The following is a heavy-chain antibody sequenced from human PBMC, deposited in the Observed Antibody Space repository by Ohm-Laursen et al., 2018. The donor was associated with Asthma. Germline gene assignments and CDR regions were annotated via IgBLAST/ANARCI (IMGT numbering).Heavy chain of an antibody. Sequence: GSLRLSCTASGFTFSSYSMNWVRQAPGKGLEWVSSISSSSSYIYYADSVKGRFTISRDNAKNSLYLQMNSLRAEDTAVYYCARPFLAGTDYYYGMDVWGQGTTVTVSS. CDR2: ISSSSSYI. D-gene: IGHD6-13*01. J-gene: IGHJ6*02. CDR3: ARPFLAGTDYYYGMDV. V-gene: IGHV3-21*01. CDR1: GFTFSSYS.